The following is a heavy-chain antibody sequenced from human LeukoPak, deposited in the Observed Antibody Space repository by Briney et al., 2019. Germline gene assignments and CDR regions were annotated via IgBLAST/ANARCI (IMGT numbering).Heavy chain of an antibody. V-gene: IGHV3-23*01. J-gene: IGHJ4*02. CDR3: ASLNRQDDY. CDR1: EFTFSSFA. D-gene: IGHD2/OR15-2a*01. CDR2: ISSSGGST. Sequence: GGSLRLSCAASEFTFSSFAMSWVRQPPGKGLEWVSTISSSGGSTFYAESVKGRFTISRDNNENTLYLQMNSLRAEDTAVYYCASLNRQDDYWGQGTLVTVSS.